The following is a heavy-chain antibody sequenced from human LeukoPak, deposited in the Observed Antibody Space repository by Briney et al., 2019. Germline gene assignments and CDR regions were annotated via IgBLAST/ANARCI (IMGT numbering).Heavy chain of an antibody. CDR2: IASDGNNR. V-gene: IGHV3-74*01. D-gene: IGHD3-22*01. J-gene: IGHJ6*02. CDR1: GFTFSSYW. Sequence: GGSLRLSCAASGFTFSSYWMNWVRQVPGKGLVWVSRIASDGNNRDYADSVKGRFTISRDNAKNTLYLQMNSLRVEDTAVYYCARDQYYYDSSGYYYGMDVWGQGTTVTVSS. CDR3: ARDQYYYDSSGYYYGMDV.